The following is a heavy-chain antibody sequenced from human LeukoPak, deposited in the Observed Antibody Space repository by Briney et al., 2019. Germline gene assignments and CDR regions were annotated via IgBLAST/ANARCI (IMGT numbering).Heavy chain of an antibody. V-gene: IGHV1-2*02. CDR2: INPNSGGT. Sequence: ASVKVSCKASGYTFTGYYMHWVRQAPGQGLEWMGWINPNSGGTNYAQKFQGRVTMTRDTSISTAYMELSRLRSDDTAVYYCARAVGSGSRPLYYDGMDVWGQGTTVTVSS. CDR1: GYTFTGYY. CDR3: ARAVGSGSRPLYYDGMDV. D-gene: IGHD3-10*01. J-gene: IGHJ6*02.